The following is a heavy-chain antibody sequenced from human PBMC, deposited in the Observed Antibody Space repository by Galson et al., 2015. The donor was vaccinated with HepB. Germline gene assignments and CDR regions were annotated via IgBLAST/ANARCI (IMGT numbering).Heavy chain of an antibody. J-gene: IGHJ4*02. V-gene: IGHV1-2*02. CDR2: INPNSGGT. Sequence: SVKVSCKASGYTFTGYYMHWVRQAPGQGLEWMGWINPNSGGTNYAQKFQGRVTMTRDTSISTAYMELSRLRSDDTAVYYCARGAVAGTGGTDYFDYWGQGTLVTVSS. CDR3: ARGAVAGTGGTDYFDY. D-gene: IGHD6-19*01. CDR1: GYTFTGYY.